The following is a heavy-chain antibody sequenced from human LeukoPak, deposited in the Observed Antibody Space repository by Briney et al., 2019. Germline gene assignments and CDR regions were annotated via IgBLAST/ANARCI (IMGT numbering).Heavy chain of an antibody. D-gene: IGHD3-22*01. Sequence: GGSLRLSCAASGFTFSSYAMSWVRQAPGQGLEWVSAISGSGGSTYYADSVKGRFTISRDNSKNTLYPQMNSLRAEDTAVYYCAKRRSSGYYLSYFDYWGQGTLVTVSS. V-gene: IGHV3-23*01. CDR2: ISGSGGST. CDR1: GFTFSSYA. CDR3: AKRRSSGYYLSYFDY. J-gene: IGHJ4*02.